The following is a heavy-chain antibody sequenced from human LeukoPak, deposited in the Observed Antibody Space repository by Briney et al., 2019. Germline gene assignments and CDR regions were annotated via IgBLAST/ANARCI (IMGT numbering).Heavy chain of an antibody. D-gene: IGHD3-22*01. CDR1: GFTFSSYW. CDR3: ARDWDDSRGSIFDF. CDR2: INSDGSST. Sequence: QPGGPLRLSCAASGFTFSSYWMHWVRQAPGKGRVWVSRINSDGSSTSYADSVKGRFTISRDNAKNTLYLQMNSLRAEDTAVYYCARDWDDSRGSIFDFWGQGTLVTVSS. V-gene: IGHV3-74*01. J-gene: IGHJ4*02.